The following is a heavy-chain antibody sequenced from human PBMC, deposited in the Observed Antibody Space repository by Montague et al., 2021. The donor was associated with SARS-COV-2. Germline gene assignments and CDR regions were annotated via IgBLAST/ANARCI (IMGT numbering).Heavy chain of an antibody. CDR2: IYYSGST. J-gene: IGHJ6*02. CDR1: GGSISSYY. CDR3: ARTTYCGLASIYYYVIDV. V-gene: IGHV4-59*12. D-gene: IGHD2-21*01. Sequence: SETLSLTCTVSGGSISSYYWSWIRQPPGKGLEWIGDIYYSGSTEYNPSLKSRVTISVDTSKNQFSLRLNSVTAADTAVYFCARTTYCGLASIYYYVIDVWGQGTTVTVSS.